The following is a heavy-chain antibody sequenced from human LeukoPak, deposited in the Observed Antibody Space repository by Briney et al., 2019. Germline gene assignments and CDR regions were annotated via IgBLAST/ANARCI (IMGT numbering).Heavy chain of an antibody. V-gene: IGHV4-39*01. CDR3: ARGTRNRHYYDSSVYVDY. J-gene: IGHJ4*02. Sequence: SETLSLTCIVSGGSISSISSNNYHWGWIRQPPGKGLEWIGSTYYSGSTYYNPSLKSRVTISVDTSKNQFSLKLSSVTAADTAVFYCARGTRNRHYYDSSVYVDYWGQGTLVTVSS. CDR1: GGSISSISSNNYH. CDR2: TYYSGST. D-gene: IGHD3-22*01.